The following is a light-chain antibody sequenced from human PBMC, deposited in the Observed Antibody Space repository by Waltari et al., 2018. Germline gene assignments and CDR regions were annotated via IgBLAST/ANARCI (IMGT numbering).Light chain of an antibody. CDR2: EVS. V-gene: IGLV2-14*01. CDR1: KSDFVPFIL. CDR3: SSYTTSSAPGV. J-gene: IGLJ1*01. Sequence: SPLTHPAPVPGSPGQSITTPGSETKSDFVPFILSPCSQHHPGKAPHPIIFEVSNRPPGISNRFSASKSGNTASLTISGLQAEDEADYYCSSYTTSSAPGVFGTGTRVTVL.